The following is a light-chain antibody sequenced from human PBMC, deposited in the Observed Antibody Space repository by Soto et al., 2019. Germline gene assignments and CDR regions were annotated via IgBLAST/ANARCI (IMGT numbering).Light chain of an antibody. V-gene: IGLV7-46*01. CDR3: LLAYSGDREV. CDR1: TGAVTSGHY. J-gene: IGLJ3*02. CDR2: NTN. Sequence: QAVVTQEPSLTVSPGGTVTLTCGSSTGAVTSGHYPYWFQQKPGQAPRTLIFNTNNKHSWTPARFSGSLLGGKAAMTLSGAQPEDEAGYCCLLAYSGDREVFGGGTKVTVL.